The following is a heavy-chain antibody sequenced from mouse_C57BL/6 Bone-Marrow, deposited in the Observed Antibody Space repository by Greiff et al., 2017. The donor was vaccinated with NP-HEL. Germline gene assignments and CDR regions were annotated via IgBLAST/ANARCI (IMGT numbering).Heavy chain of an antibody. J-gene: IGHJ4*01. D-gene: IGHD1-1*01. V-gene: IGHV7-1*01. CDR3: ARSYYYGSRYYAMDY. Sequence: EVKVVESGGGLVQSGRSLRLSCATSGFTFSDFYMEWVRQAPGKGLEWIAASRNKANDYTTEYSASVKGRFIVSRDTSQSILYLQMNALRAEDTAIYYCARSYYYGSRYYAMDYWGQGTSVTVSS. CDR1: GFTFSDFY. CDR2: SRNKANDYTT.